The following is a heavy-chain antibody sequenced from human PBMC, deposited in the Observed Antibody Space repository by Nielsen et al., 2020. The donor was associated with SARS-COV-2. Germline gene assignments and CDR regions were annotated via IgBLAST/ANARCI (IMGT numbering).Heavy chain of an antibody. Sequence: SETLSLTCTVSGGSVDSYYWSWIRQAPGKGLEWIAFMSFRGSTYYNPPLKSRVTMLVATSKNQLSLRVNSVTAADTAVYYCARVSSLACSSGACYGGLFDYWGQGTLVAVSS. CDR2: MSFRGST. CDR3: ARVSSLACSSGACYGGLFDY. V-gene: IGHV4-59*02. J-gene: IGHJ4*02. CDR1: GGSVDSYY. D-gene: IGHD2-8*01.